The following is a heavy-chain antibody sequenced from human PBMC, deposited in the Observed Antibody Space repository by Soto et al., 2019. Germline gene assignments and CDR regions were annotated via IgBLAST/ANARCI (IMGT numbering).Heavy chain of an antibody. V-gene: IGHV3-30-3*01. CDR2: ISYDGSNK. J-gene: IGHJ4*02. Sequence: QVQLVESGGGVVQPGRSLRLSCAASGFTFSSYAMHWVRQAPGKGLEWVAVISYDGSNKYYADSVKGRFTISRDNSKNTLYLQMNSLRAEDTAVYYCAREAGYYYDSSGFSLDYWGQGTLVTVSS. CDR1: GFTFSSYA. CDR3: AREAGYYYDSSGFSLDY. D-gene: IGHD3-22*01.